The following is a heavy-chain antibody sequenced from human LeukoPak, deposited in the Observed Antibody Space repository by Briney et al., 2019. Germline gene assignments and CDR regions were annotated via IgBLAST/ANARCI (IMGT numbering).Heavy chain of an antibody. Sequence: GRSLRLSCAASGFTFSSYSMNWVRQAPGKGLEWVSYISSSSSTIYYADSVKGRFTISRDNAKNSLYLQMNSLRAEDTAVYYCARDLADRDYYYYYYMDVWGKGTTVTVSS. V-gene: IGHV3-48*01. J-gene: IGHJ6*03. D-gene: IGHD3-10*01. CDR2: ISSSSSTI. CDR1: GFTFSSYS. CDR3: ARDLADRDYYYYYYMDV.